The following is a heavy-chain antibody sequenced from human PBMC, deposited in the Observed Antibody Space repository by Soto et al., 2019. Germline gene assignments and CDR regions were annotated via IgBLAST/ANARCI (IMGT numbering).Heavy chain of an antibody. Sequence: QITLKESGPTLVNPTQTLTLTCTFSGFSLSTSGVGVGWIRQPPGKALEGLVIIYWDDDKRYSPPLRSRLTINKDTHKHQVVLTMTNVDPKEAGTYFCANRRIGVCQWNYVNFDYWGQGTMVTV. D-gene: IGHD1-7*01. CDR2: IYWDDDK. CDR3: ANRRIGVCQWNYVNFDY. V-gene: IGHV2-5*02. J-gene: IGHJ4*01. CDR1: GFSLSTSGVG.